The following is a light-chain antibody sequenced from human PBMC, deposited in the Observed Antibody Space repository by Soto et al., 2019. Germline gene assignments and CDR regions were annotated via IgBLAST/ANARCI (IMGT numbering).Light chain of an antibody. CDR2: ENN. V-gene: IGLV1-51*02. J-gene: IGLJ1*01. Sequence: QSLLPRPPSVSAPPGQKVTFSSSGPSSNIGNNYVSWYQQLPGTAPKLLIYENNKRPSGIPDRFSGSKSGTSATLGITGLQTGHEADYYCGTWDSSLSAYVFGTGTKVTVL. CDR3: GTWDSSLSAYV. CDR1: SSNIGNNY.